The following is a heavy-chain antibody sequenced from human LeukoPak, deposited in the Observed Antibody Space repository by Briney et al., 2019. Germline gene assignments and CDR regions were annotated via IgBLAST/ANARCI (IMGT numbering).Heavy chain of an antibody. CDR3: ARHYGYSYGPDY. D-gene: IGHD5-18*01. Sequence: PSETLSLTCTVSGGSISTYYWSWIRQPPGKGLEWIGYVYYSGSTSYNPSLKSRVIISVDTSKNEFSLNMSSVTAADTAVYYCARHYGYSYGPDYWGQGTLVTVSS. V-gene: IGHV4-59*08. CDR1: GGSISTYY. CDR2: VYYSGST. J-gene: IGHJ4*02.